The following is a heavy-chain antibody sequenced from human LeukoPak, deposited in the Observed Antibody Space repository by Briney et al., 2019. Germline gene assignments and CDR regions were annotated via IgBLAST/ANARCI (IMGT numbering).Heavy chain of an antibody. Sequence: SETLSLTCTVSGGSISSGDYYWSWIRQPPGKGLEWIGYIYHSGSTYYNPSLKSRVTISVDRSKNQFSLKLSSVTAADTAVYYCARGRESWFDPWGQGTLVTVSS. CDR1: GGSISSGDYY. J-gene: IGHJ5*02. D-gene: IGHD5-24*01. CDR2: IYHSGST. CDR3: ARGRESWFDP. V-gene: IGHV4-30-2*01.